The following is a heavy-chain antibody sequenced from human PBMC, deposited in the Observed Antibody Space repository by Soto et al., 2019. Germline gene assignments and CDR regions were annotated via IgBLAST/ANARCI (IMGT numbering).Heavy chain of an antibody. CDR2: IYYSGST. CDR1: GGSISSYY. CDR3: ARRKNTGNCSSTSCLYYYYYYMDV. V-gene: IGHV4-59*08. D-gene: IGHD2-2*01. Sequence: SETLSLTCTVSGGSISSYYWSWIRQPPGKGLEWIGYIYYSGSTNYNPSLKSRVTISVDTSKNQFSLKLSSVTAADTAVYHCARRKNTGNCSSTSCLYYYYYYMDVWGKGTTVTVSS. J-gene: IGHJ6*03.